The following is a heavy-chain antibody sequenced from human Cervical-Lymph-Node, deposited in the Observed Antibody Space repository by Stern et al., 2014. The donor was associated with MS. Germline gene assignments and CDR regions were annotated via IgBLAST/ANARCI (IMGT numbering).Heavy chain of an antibody. CDR3: ARQNYYNGMDV. CDR2: VKPIAGGP. Sequence: QVQLVQSGAEVKKPAASVKVSCKASGYTFTSDYMNWVRRAPRQGLAWKGVVKPIAGGPNYAHKFPGGVPLTSDTALTTVHMELSSLRSEDTAVYYCARQNYYNGMDVWGQGTTVTVSS. V-gene: IGHV1-46*01. CDR1: GYTFTSDY. J-gene: IGHJ6*02.